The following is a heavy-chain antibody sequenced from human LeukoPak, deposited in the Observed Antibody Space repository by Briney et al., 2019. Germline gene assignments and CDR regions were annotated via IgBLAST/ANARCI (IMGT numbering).Heavy chain of an antibody. CDR1: GYTFTGYY. CDR2: INPYNGDT. J-gene: IGHJ6*03. CDR3: ARGSYDSRGYYSDYHFYMEL. D-gene: IGHD3-22*01. V-gene: IGHV1-2*02. Sequence: DSVTVSCKASGYTFTGYYLHWVRQAPGQGLEWMGWINPYNGDTNYSPKFKGRVTLTRDTSTTTSYMDLSRLTSDDTAVYFCARGSYDSRGYYSDYHFYMELWGKGTTVTVSS.